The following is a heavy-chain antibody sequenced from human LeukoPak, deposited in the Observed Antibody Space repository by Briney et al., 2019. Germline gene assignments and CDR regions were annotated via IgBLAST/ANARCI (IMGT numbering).Heavy chain of an antibody. CDR1: GFTFSSYA. J-gene: IGHJ4*02. CDR3: ASPSYSSGWYTFDY. CDR2: ISYDGSNK. D-gene: IGHD6-19*01. V-gene: IGHV3-30-3*01. Sequence: PGGSLRLSCAASGFTFSSYAMHWVRQAPGKGLEWVAVISYDGSNKYYADSVKGRFTISRDNAKNSLYLQMNSLRAEDTAVYYCASPSYSSGWYTFDYWGQGALVTVSS.